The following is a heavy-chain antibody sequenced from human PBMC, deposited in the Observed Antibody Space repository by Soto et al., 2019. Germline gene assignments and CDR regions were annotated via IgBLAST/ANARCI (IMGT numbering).Heavy chain of an antibody. V-gene: IGHV4-59*08. D-gene: IGHD4-4*01. Sequence: SETLSLTCTVSGGSISSYYWSWIRQPPGKGLEWIGYIYYSGSTNYNPSLKSRVTISVDTSKNQFSLKLSSVTAADTAVYYCARHFVTTNYYFDYWGQGTLVTVSS. J-gene: IGHJ4*02. CDR2: IYYSGST. CDR3: ARHFVTTNYYFDY. CDR1: GGSISSYY.